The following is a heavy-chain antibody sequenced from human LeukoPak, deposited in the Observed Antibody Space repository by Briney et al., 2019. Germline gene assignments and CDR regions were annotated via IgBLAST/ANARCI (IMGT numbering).Heavy chain of an antibody. CDR3: ARSEVAVAEPFDY. J-gene: IGHJ4*02. Sequence: GASVKVSCKASGYTFTGYYMHWVRQAPGQGLEWMGRINPNSGGTNYAQKFQGRVTMTRDTSISTAYMELSRLRSDDTAVYYCARSEVAVAEPFDYWGQGTLVTVSS. D-gene: IGHD2-15*01. CDR2: INPNSGGT. CDR1: GYTFTGYY. V-gene: IGHV1-2*06.